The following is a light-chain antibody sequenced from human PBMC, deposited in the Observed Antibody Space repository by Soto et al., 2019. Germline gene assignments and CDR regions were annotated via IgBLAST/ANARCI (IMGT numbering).Light chain of an antibody. V-gene: IGKV4-1*01. CDR2: WAS. Sequence: DVVLTQSPDSLAVSLGERATINCKSSQSVLYSSNNMNYLAWYQQKAGQPPKLLIYWASTRESGLPDRFGGSGSGTEFTLTISSLQAEDVAVYYCQQYYSSPWTFGQGTKVEIK. J-gene: IGKJ1*01. CDR3: QQYYSSPWT. CDR1: QSVLYSSNNMNY.